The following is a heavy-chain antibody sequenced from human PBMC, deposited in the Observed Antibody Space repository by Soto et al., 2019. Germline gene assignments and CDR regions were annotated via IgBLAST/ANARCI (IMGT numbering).Heavy chain of an antibody. Sequence: EVQLVESGGGLVQPGGSLRLSCAASGFTFSDHYMDWVGQDPGKGLEWVGRSKNKADSYTTEYAASVKGRFTISRDGSKNSLFLQMNSLKTEDTAVYYCTVWGSGNDFGTAWGQGILVTVSS. CDR2: SKNKADSYTT. V-gene: IGHV3-72*01. J-gene: IGHJ4*02. CDR3: TVWGSGNDFGTA. D-gene: IGHD3-10*01. CDR1: GFTFSDHY.